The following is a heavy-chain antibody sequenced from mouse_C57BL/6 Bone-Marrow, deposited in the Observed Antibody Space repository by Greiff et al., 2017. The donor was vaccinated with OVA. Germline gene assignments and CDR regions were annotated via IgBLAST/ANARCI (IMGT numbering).Heavy chain of an antibody. CDR1: GYTFTSYW. CDR3: ARRNLYYYGSSYVLDY. V-gene: IGHV1-53*01. J-gene: IGHJ2*01. CDR2: INPSNGGT. D-gene: IGHD1-1*01. Sequence: QVQLQQPGTELVKPGASVKLSCKASGYTFTSYWMHWVKQRPGQGLEWIGNINPSNGGTNYNEKFKSKATLTVDKSSSTAYMRLSSLTSEDSAVYYWARRNLYYYGSSYVLDYWGQGTTLTVSS.